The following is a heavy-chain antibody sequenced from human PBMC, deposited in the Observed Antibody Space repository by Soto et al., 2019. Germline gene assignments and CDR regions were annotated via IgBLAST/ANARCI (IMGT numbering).Heavy chain of an antibody. Sequence: QVQLQQWGAGLLKPSETLSLTCAVYGGSFSGYYWSWIRQPPGKGLEWIGEINHSGSTNYNPSLKSRVTISVDTSKNQFSRKLSSVTAADTAVYYFARGEYSGSYYFDYWGQGTLVTVSS. V-gene: IGHV4-34*01. CDR2: INHSGST. CDR3: ARGEYSGSYYFDY. CDR1: GGSFSGYY. J-gene: IGHJ4*02. D-gene: IGHD3-10*01.